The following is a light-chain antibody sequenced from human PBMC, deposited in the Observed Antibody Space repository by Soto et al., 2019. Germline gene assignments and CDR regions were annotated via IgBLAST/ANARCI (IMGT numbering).Light chain of an antibody. J-gene: IGLJ2*01. Sequence: NFMLTQPHSVSESPGKPLPTSCTRSRASIASNYVQWYQQRPGSAPTTVIYEDHQRPSGAPDRFSGSIDNSPNSASLTISGLKAEDEADYYCQSYDRSTVVFGGGTKLTVL. V-gene: IGLV6-57*04. CDR2: EDH. CDR1: RASIASNY. CDR3: QSYDRSTVV.